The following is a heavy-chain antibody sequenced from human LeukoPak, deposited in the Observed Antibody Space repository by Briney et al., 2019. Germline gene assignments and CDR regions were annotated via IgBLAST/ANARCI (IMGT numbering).Heavy chain of an antibody. V-gene: IGHV1-69*04. J-gene: IGHJ3*02. CDR2: IIPILGIA. CDR1: GGTFSSYA. Sequence: ASVKVSCKASGGTFSSYAISWVRQAPGQGLEWMGRIIPILGIANYAQKFQGRVTITADKSTSTAYMELSSLRSEDTAVYYCVDRGGYCSGGSCSDDAFDIWGQGTMVTVSS. D-gene: IGHD2-15*01. CDR3: VDRGGYCSGGSCSDDAFDI.